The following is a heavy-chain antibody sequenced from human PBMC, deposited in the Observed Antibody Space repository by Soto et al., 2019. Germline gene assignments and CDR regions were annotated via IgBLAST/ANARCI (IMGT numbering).Heavy chain of an antibody. J-gene: IGHJ6*02. CDR2: TSTDNGNT. V-gene: IGHV1-18*01. CDR1: GYTFTSDG. CDR3: ARDVPDTALFYYYYGMDA. Sequence: ASVKVSVKASGYTFTSDGISWVRQAPGQGLEWMGWTSTDNGNTNYAHNLQGRVTMTTDTSTSTAFMELWGLRSDDTAVYYCARDVPDTALFYYYYGMDAWGQGTTVTVSS. D-gene: IGHD5-18*01.